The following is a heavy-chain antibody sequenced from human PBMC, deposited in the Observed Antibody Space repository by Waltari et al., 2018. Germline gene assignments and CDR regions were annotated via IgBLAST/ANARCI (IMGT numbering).Heavy chain of an antibody. J-gene: IGHJ6*02. V-gene: IGHV4-39*02. Sequence: QLQLQESGPGLVKPSETLSLTCTVSGGSISSSSYYWVWIRQPPGRGLEWIGSIYYSGSTTYNPALKSRVTISVDTSKNQFSLKLSSVTAADTAVYYCARDSRYYDSQDYYYGMDVWGQGTTVTVSS. CDR3: ARDSRYYDSQDYYYGMDV. D-gene: IGHD3-22*01. CDR1: GGSISSSSYY. CDR2: IYYSGST.